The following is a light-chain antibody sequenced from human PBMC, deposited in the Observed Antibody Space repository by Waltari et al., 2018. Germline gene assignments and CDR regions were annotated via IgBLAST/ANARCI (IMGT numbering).Light chain of an antibody. Sequence: DIQMTQSPSSLSASVGDRVTITCQASPDISNYLNWYQQKPGKAPKLLIFDGSTLESGVPSRFSGSASGTDFTLTINSLQPDDFASYFCQQYNSYLSSFGQGTKLEI. J-gene: IGKJ2*01. CDR1: PDISNY. CDR2: DGS. CDR3: QQYNSYLSS. V-gene: IGKV1-33*01.